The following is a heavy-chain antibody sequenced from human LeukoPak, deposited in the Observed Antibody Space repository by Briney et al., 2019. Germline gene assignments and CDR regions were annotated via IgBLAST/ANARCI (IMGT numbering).Heavy chain of an antibody. CDR3: ARVYYDFWSGYYGIDY. V-gene: IGHV4-39*07. J-gene: IGHJ4*02. CDR1: GGSISSSSYY. D-gene: IGHD3-3*01. Sequence: SETLSLTCTVSGGSISSSSYYWGWIRQPPGKGLEWIGSIYYSGSTYYNPSLKSRVTISVDTSKNQFSLKLSSVTAADTAVYYCARVYYDFWSGYYGIDYWGQGTLVTVSS. CDR2: IYYSGST.